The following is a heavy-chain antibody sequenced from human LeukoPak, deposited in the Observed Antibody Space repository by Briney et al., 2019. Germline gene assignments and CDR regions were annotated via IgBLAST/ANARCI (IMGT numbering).Heavy chain of an antibody. CDR2: TYHRSKWLN. V-gene: IGHV6-1*01. J-gene: IGHJ6*02. CDR1: GDTVSTNRTT. Sequence: SQTLSLTCAISGDTVSTNRTTWTWIRQSPSRGLEWLGRTYHRSKWLNDHETSVKSRLTITPDTSKNQFSLHLNSVTPEDTAVYYCAREGPGMDVWGQGATVTVSS. CDR3: AREGPGMDV.